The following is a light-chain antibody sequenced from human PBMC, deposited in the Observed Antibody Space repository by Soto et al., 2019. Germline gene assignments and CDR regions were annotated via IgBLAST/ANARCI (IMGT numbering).Light chain of an antibody. CDR3: QQYSYWPPLT. V-gene: IGKV3-15*01. CDR1: QSVSSN. J-gene: IGKJ4*01. Sequence: EIVVTQSPATLSVSPGERATLSCRASQSVSSNLAWYQQKPGQAPRLLIYGASTRASGIPARFSGSGSGTEFTLTISSLQSEDFAVYSCQQYSYWPPLTFGGGTRVEIK. CDR2: GAS.